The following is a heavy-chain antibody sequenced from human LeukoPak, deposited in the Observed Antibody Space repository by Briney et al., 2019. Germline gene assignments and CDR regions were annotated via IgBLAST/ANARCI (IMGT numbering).Heavy chain of an antibody. J-gene: IGHJ3*02. CDR2: INHSGST. D-gene: IGHD6-13*01. Sequence: SETLSLTCAVYGGSFSGYYWSWIRQPPGKGLEWIGEINHSGSTNYNPSLKSRVTISVDTSKNQFSLKLSSVTAADTAVYYCAREEAGIAAAGIDAFDIWGQGTMVTVSS. V-gene: IGHV4-34*01. CDR3: AREEAGIAAAGIDAFDI. CDR1: GGSFSGYY.